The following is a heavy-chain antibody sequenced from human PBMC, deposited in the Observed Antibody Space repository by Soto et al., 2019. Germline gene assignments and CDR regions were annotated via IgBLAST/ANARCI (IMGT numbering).Heavy chain of an antibody. D-gene: IGHD2-8*01. CDR1: GYSISSGYY. CDR2: IYHSGST. CDR3: ARGGWNLMVYAIGPGFDY. Sequence: SETLSLTCAVSGYSISSGYYWGWIRQPPGKGLEWIGSIYHSGSTYYNPSLKSRVTISVDTSKNQFSLKLSSVTAADTAVYYCARGGWNLMVYAIGPGFDYWGQGTLVTVSS. V-gene: IGHV4-38-2*01. J-gene: IGHJ4*02.